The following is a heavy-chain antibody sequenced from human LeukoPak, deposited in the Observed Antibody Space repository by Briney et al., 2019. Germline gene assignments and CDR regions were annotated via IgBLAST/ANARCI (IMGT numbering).Heavy chain of an antibody. D-gene: IGHD3-10*01. V-gene: IGHV1-18*01. CDR1: GYTFTSYG. Sequence: ASVKVSCKASGYTFTSYGISWVRQAPGQGLEWMGWISAYNGNTNYAQKLQGRVTMTTDTSTSTAYMELRSLRSGDTAVYYCARYQTAGSTMVRGVPDYWGQGTLVTVSS. CDR3: ARYQTAGSTMVRGVPDY. CDR2: ISAYNGNT. J-gene: IGHJ4*02.